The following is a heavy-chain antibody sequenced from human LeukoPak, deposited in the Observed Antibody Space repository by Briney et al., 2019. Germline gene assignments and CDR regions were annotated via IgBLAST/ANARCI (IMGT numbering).Heavy chain of an antibody. Sequence: PGGSLRLSCAASGFTFSSYSMNWVRQAPGKGLEWVSSISSSSSYIYYADSVKGRFTISRDNAKNSLYLQMNSLRAEDTAVCYCARGHGGSDAFDIWGQGTMVTVSS. CDR3: ARGHGGSDAFDI. V-gene: IGHV3-21*01. CDR1: GFTFSSYS. CDR2: ISSSSSYI. D-gene: IGHD4-23*01. J-gene: IGHJ3*02.